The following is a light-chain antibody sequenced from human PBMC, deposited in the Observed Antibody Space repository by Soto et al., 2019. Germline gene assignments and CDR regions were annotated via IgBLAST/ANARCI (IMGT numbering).Light chain of an antibody. CDR2: KAS. V-gene: IGKV1-5*03. J-gene: IGKJ1*01. CDR3: QHYNSYSEA. Sequence: DIQLTQSTSFLSSSVGDRVTITCRASQTISSLLAWYQQKPGKAPKLLIYKASTLKSGVPSRFSGSGSGTEFTLTISSLQPDDFATYYCQHYNSYSEAFGQGTKVE. CDR1: QTISSL.